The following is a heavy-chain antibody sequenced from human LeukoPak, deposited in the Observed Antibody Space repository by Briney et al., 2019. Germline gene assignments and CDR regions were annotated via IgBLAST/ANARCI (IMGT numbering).Heavy chain of an antibody. V-gene: IGHV1-46*01. D-gene: IGHD3-22*01. CDR1: GYTFTSYY. Sequence: ASVKVSCKASGYTFTSYYMHWVRQAPGQGLEWMGIINPSGGSTSYAQKFQGRVTMTRNTSISTAYMELSSLRSEDTAVYYCASTIPTYYYDSSGYHYWGQGTLVTVSS. CDR3: ASTIPTYYYDSSGYHY. J-gene: IGHJ4*02. CDR2: INPSGGST.